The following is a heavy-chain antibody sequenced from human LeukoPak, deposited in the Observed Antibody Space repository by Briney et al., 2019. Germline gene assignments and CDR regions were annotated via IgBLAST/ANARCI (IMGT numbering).Heavy chain of an antibody. CDR2: INSDGSIT. J-gene: IGHJ6*02. V-gene: IGHV3-74*01. CDR1: GFTFTTYW. Sequence: GSLRLSCAASGFTFTTYWMHWVRQAPGKGLVWVSHINSDGSITSYADSVKGRFTISRDNAKNTLYLQMNSLRAEDTAVYYCARDAVDTANAVWGQGTTVTVSS. D-gene: IGHD5-18*01. CDR3: ARDAVDTANAV.